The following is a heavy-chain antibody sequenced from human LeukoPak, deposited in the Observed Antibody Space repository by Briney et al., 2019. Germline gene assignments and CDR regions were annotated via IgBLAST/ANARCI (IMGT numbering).Heavy chain of an antibody. CDR2: ISSSGSTI. J-gene: IGHJ4*02. V-gene: IGHV3-48*03. D-gene: IGHD3-22*01. CDR3: ARDQDSSGLLDY. Sequence: GGSLRLSCAASGFTFSSYEMNWVRQAPGKGLEWVSYISSSGSTIYYADSAKGRFTISRDNAKNSLYLQMNSLRAEDTAVYYCARDQDSSGLLDYWGQGTLVTVSS. CDR1: GFTFSSYE.